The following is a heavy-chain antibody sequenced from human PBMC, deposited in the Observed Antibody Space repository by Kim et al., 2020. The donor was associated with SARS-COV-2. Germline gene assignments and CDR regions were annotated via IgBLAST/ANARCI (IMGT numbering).Heavy chain of an antibody. D-gene: IGHD3-9*01. J-gene: IGHJ1*01. CDR3: QRPAGVRTGLAF. Sequence: SQTLSLTCVISGDSVSSNIATWNWVRQSPSRGLEWLGRTYYRSRWLNEYATSVKIRLTTNQETPKNRSSFHLSPVTPEATAVYYCQRPAGVRTGLAFWGQ. CDR1: GDSVSSNIAT. CDR2: TYYRSRWLN. V-gene: IGHV6-1*01.